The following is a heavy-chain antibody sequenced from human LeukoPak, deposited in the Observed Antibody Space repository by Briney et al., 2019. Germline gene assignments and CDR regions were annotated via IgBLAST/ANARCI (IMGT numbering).Heavy chain of an antibody. D-gene: IGHD6-19*01. CDR3: ARGSPRHSSGWYNYFDY. J-gene: IGHJ4*02. CDR2: INHSGST. V-gene: IGHV4-34*01. Sequence: SETLSLTRAVYGGSFSGYYWSWIRQPPGKGLEWIGEINHSGSTNYNPSLKSRVTISVDTSKNQFSLKLSSVTAADTGVYYCARGSPRHSSGWYNYFDYWGQGTLVTVSS. CDR1: GGSFSGYY.